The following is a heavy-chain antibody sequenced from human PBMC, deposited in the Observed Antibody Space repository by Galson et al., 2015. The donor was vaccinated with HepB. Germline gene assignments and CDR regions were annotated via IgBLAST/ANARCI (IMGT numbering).Heavy chain of an antibody. J-gene: IGHJ2*01. Sequence: SLRLSCAASGFNFSSYAMSWVRQAPGKGLEWVSAFSGIGGGTYYAGSVTGRFTISRDNSTNTLYLQMNSLRAEDTAVYYCAKDVTSSSVWYFDLWGRGTLVTVSS. CDR3: AKDVTSSSVWYFDL. V-gene: IGHV3-23*01. D-gene: IGHD6-6*01. CDR2: FSGIGGGT. CDR1: GFNFSSYA.